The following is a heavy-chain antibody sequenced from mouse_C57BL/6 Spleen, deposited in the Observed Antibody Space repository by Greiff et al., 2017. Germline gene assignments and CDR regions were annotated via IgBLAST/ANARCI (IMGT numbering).Heavy chain of an antibody. CDR3: ARPLTGNLAWFAY. Sequence: QVQLQQSGPELVKPGASVKISCKASGYAFSSSWMNWVKQRPGKGLEGIGRIYPGDGDTNYNGKFKGKATLTADKSSSTAYMQLSSLTSEDSAVYFCARPLTGNLAWFAYWGQGTLVTVSA. V-gene: IGHV1-82*01. CDR1: GYAFSSSW. J-gene: IGHJ3*01. D-gene: IGHD4-1*01. CDR2: IYPGDGDT.